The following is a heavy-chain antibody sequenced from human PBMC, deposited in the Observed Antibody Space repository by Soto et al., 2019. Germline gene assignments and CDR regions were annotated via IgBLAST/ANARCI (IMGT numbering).Heavy chain of an antibody. CDR2: ISAYNGNT. CDR1: GYTFTSYG. J-gene: IGHJ3*02. V-gene: IGHV1-18*01. Sequence: ASVKVSCKASGYTFTSYGISWVRQAPGQGLEWMGWISAYNGNTNYAQKLQGRVTMTTDTSTSTAYMELRSLRSDDTAVYYCARVSRVRDYGWRGAFDIWGQGTMVTVS. D-gene: IGHD4-17*01. CDR3: ARVSRVRDYGWRGAFDI.